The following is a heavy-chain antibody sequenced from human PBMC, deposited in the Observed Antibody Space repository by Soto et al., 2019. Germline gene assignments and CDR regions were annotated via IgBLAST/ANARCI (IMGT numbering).Heavy chain of an antibody. CDR2: ISYDGSYK. J-gene: IGHJ4*02. V-gene: IGHV3-30*18. Sequence: GGSLRLSCAASGFTFRSYGMHWACQAPGRGLEWLGVISYDGSYKSYEDSVKGRFTISRDNYKNTLHLQMDSLRAEDTAVYYCAKNFIPLSPDLYFDSWGQGTLVTVS. D-gene: IGHD3-16*01. CDR1: GFTFRSYG. CDR3: AKNFIPLSPDLYFDS.